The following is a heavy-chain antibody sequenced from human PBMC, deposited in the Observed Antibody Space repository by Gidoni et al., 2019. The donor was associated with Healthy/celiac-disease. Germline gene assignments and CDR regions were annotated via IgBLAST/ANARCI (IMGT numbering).Heavy chain of an antibody. D-gene: IGHD1-26*01. CDR3: ARQPYRWGGSYQEFDY. J-gene: IGHJ4*02. CDR2: IYYSGST. V-gene: IGHV4-39*01. Sequence: QLQLQESGPGLVKPSETLSLTCTVSGGSISSSSYYWGWIRQPPGKGLEWIGSIYYSGSTYYNPSLKSRVTISVDTSKNQFSLKLSSVTAADTAVYYGARQPYRWGGSYQEFDYWGQGTLVTVSS. CDR1: GGSISSSSYY.